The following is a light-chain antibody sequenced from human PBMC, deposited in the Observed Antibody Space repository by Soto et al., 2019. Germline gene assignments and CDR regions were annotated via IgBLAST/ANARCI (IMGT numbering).Light chain of an antibody. CDR1: QSVSSSY. V-gene: IGKV3-20*01. CDR3: QQYGSSPPYA. Sequence: EIVLTQSPGTLSLSPGERATLSCRASQSVSSSYLARYQQKPGQAPRLLIYGASSRDTGIPDRFSGSGSGTDFTLTISRLEPEDFAVYYCQQYGSSPPYAIGQGTKLEIK. J-gene: IGKJ2*01. CDR2: GAS.